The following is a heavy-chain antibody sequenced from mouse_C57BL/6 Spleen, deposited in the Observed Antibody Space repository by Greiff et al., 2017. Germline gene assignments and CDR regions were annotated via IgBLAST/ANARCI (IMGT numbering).Heavy chain of an antibody. CDR2: SWWDDDK. CDR1: GFSLSTFGMG. D-gene: IGHD1-1*01. Sequence: LKESGPGILQPSQTLSLTCSFSGFSLSTFGMGVGWIRQPPGKGLVWLAHSWWDDDKYYNPALKSRLTISKDTSKNQVFLKIAIVDTAETATYDCARMSSTVVAPFDYWGQGTTLTVSS. V-gene: IGHV8-8*01. CDR3: ARMSSTVVAPFDY. J-gene: IGHJ2*01.